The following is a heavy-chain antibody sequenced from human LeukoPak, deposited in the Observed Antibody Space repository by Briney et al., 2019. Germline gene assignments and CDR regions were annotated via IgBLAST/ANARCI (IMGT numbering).Heavy chain of an antibody. CDR3: ATRDLSGYAVFDY. D-gene: IGHD5-12*01. CDR2: ISAYNGNT. J-gene: IGHJ4*02. CDR1: GYTFTSYG. V-gene: IGHV1-18*01. Sequence: SVKVSCKSSGYTFTSYGISWVRQAPGQGLEWMGWISAYNGNTNYAQKLQGRVTMTTDTSTSTAYMELRSLRSDDTAVYYCATRDLSGYAVFDYWGQGTLVTVSS.